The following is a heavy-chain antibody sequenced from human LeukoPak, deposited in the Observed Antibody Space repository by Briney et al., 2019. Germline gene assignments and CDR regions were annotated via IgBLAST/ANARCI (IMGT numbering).Heavy chain of an antibody. Sequence: GGSLRLSCAASGFSFSAYGVHWVRQAPGKGLVWVAVIWYDGSSKDYADSVKGRFTLSRDNSKNTLYLQMNSLTVEDTAVYYCARSQSSSLIDYWGQGTLVTASS. CDR3: ARSQSSSLIDY. CDR1: GFSFSAYG. CDR2: IWYDGSSK. J-gene: IGHJ4*02. V-gene: IGHV3-33*01. D-gene: IGHD6-13*01.